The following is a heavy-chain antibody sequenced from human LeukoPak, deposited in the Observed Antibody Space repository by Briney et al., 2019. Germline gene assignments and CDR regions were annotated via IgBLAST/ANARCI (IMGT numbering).Heavy chain of an antibody. CDR2: INPSGGST. J-gene: IGHJ4*02. Sequence: GASVKVSCKASGYTFTSYYMHWVRQAPGQGLEWMGIINPSGGSTSYAQKFQGRVTMTRDMSTSTVYMELSSLRSEDTAVYYCASSGYSYGWFVYWGQGTLVTVSS. CDR1: GYTFTSYY. CDR3: ASSGYSYGWFVY. V-gene: IGHV1-46*01. D-gene: IGHD5-18*01.